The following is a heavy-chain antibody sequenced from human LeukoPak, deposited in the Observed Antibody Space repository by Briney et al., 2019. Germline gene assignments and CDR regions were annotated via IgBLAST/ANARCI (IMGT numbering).Heavy chain of an antibody. Sequence: GGSLRLSCAASGFTFSSFWMHWVRQAPGKGLEWVSSISTSGAYIYYADSVKGRFTISRDNAKNSLYLQMNSLRAEDSAVYYCARYPLSYSDYYMDVWGTGTTVTVSS. J-gene: IGHJ6*03. CDR1: GFTFSSFW. CDR3: ARYPLSYSDYYMDV. V-gene: IGHV3-21*01. D-gene: IGHD2-15*01. CDR2: ISTSGAYI.